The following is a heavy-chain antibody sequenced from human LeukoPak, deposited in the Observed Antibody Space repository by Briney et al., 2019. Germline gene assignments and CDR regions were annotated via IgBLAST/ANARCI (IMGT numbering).Heavy chain of an antibody. CDR3: AKSYSSGSGSYSAGHFDY. J-gene: IGHJ4*02. Sequence: GGSLRLSCAVSGFTFSSYGMHWVRQAPGKGLEWVACIRYDGSNTYYADSVKGRFTISRDNSKNTLYLQMDTLRAEDTAVYYCAKSYSSGSGSYSAGHFDYWGQGTLVTVSS. V-gene: IGHV3-30*02. CDR1: GFTFSSYG. CDR2: IRYDGSNT. D-gene: IGHD3-10*01.